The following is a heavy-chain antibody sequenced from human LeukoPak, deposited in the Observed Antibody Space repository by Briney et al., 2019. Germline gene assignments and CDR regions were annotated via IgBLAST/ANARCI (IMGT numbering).Heavy chain of an antibody. CDR2: INPNDGDT. Sequence: ASVTVSCTASGYTFTDYYMHWVRQAPGQGFEWMGWINPNDGDTNYAQKFQGRVTMTRDTSISTAHMGVSRLRSDDTAVYYCARANFLYCSSTTCLFDYWGQGTLVTVSS. J-gene: IGHJ4*02. D-gene: IGHD2-2*01. V-gene: IGHV1-2*02. CDR3: ARANFLYCSSTTCLFDY. CDR1: GYTFTDYY.